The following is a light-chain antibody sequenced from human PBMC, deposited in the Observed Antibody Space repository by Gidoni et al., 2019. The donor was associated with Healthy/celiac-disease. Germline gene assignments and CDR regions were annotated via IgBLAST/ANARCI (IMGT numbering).Light chain of an antibody. V-gene: IGKV3-11*01. CDR1: QSVSSY. CDR3: QQRSNWPPIT. CDR2: DAS. J-gene: IGKJ5*01. Sequence: EIVLTQSPATLSLSPGERATLSCRASQSVSSYLAWYQQKPGQAPRILIYDASSRATGIPARFRGSGSGTDFTLTISSLEPEEFAVYYCQQRSNWPPITFGQGTRLEIK.